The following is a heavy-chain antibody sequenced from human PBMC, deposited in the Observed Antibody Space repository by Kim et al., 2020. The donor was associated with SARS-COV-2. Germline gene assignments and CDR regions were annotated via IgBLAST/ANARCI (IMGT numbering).Heavy chain of an antibody. J-gene: IGHJ5*02. Sequence: SNKNYADSVKGRFTISRDNSKNTRYLQMNSLEPEGTAVDYCARAGGSWCDPWGQGTLDTVSS. CDR2: SNK. V-gene: IGHV3-30*05. CDR3: ARAGGSWCDP. D-gene: IGHD3-10*01.